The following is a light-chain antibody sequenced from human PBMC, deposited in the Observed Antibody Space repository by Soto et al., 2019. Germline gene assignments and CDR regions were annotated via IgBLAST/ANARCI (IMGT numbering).Light chain of an antibody. V-gene: IGKV4-1*01. J-gene: IGKJ4*01. CDR1: QSVLYSSNNMNY. CDR3: QQYYSIPLT. CDR2: WAS. Sequence: DFVMTQSPDSLAVSLGETATINCKSSQSVLYSSNNMNYLSWYQQKPGQPPKLLIYWASTRKSGVPDRISGSGSGTDFTLTISSLQAEDVAVYDCQQYYSIPLTYGGGTKVEIK.